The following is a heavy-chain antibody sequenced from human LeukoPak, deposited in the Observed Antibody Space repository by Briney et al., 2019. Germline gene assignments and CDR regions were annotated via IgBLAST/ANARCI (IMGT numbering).Heavy chain of an antibody. CDR3: ARDVGTLRGFWAGYFSNWFDP. Sequence: SATLSLTCTLSGGSVSRRTYYWGWIRQPPGKGLEWIGTVYYSGPAYYNPSLKSRVSISVDTSKSQFSLVMSSVTAAGTAVYCCARDVGTLRGFWAGYFSNWFDPWGQGTLVTVSS. CDR2: VYYSGPA. J-gene: IGHJ5*02. D-gene: IGHD3/OR15-3a*01. V-gene: IGHV4-39*02. CDR1: GGSVSRRTYY.